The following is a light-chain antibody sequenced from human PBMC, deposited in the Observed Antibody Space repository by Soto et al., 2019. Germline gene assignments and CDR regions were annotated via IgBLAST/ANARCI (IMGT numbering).Light chain of an antibody. V-gene: IGKV1-5*03. J-gene: IGKJ1*01. CDR3: QQYNSYSRT. CDR1: HSISYW. Sequence: DLQMTHSPSTLSASVGDRVTITCRASHSISYWLAWYQQKPGKAPKLLIYKASNLESGVPSRFSGSGSGTEFTLTISSLQPDDFATYYCQQYNSYSRTFGQGTKVEIK. CDR2: KAS.